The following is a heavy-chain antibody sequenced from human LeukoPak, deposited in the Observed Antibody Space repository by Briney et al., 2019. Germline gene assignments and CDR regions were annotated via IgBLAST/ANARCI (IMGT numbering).Heavy chain of an antibody. D-gene: IGHD5-18*01. CDR2: IYSGDIT. J-gene: IGHJ4*02. CDR3: ARGSGYNYGFPDY. CDR1: GFAVNNNY. V-gene: IGHV3-53*01. Sequence: GGSLRLSCAASGFAVNNNYMSWVRQAPGKGLEWVSIIYSGDITYYADSVKGRFTISRDNSKNTLYLQMNSLRAEDTAVYYCARGSGYNYGFPDYWGQGTLVTVSS.